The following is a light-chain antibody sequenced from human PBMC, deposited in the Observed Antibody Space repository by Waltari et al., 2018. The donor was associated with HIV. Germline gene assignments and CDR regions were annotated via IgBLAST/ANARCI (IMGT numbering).Light chain of an antibody. V-gene: IGKV4-1*01. Sequence: DIVMTQSPDSLAVSLGERATIHGKSSQSLYNSNNKHSLAWYQQRPGQPPKLLIYWAATRNSGVPDRFSGSGSGTDFTLTISSLQAEDVAVYYCQQHDITPYTFGQGTKVGIK. CDR3: QQHDITPYT. CDR1: QSLYNSNNKHS. J-gene: IGKJ2*01. CDR2: WAA.